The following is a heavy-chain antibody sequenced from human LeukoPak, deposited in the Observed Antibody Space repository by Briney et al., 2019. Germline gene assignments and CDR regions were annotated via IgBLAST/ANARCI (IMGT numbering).Heavy chain of an antibody. CDR1: GGSISSSSYY. D-gene: IGHD2-2*01. CDR3: ASELSDAFDI. CDR2: IYYSGST. V-gene: IGHV4-39*07. Sequence: PSETLSLTCTVSGGSISSSSYYWGWIRQPPGKGLEWIGSIYYSGSTYYNPSLKSRVTISVDTSKNQFSLKLSSVTAADTAVYYCASELSDAFDIWGQGTMVTVPS. J-gene: IGHJ3*02.